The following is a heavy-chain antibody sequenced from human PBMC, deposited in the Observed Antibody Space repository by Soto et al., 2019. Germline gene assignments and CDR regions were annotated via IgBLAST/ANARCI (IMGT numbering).Heavy chain of an antibody. CDR1: GGSISSYY. J-gene: IGHJ5*02. CDR3: ASRPFSYSSRQQWGFDP. CDR2: IYYSGST. Sequence: QVQLQESGPGLVKPSETLSLTCTVSGGSISSYYWSWIRQPPGKGLEWIGYIYYSGSTNYNPSLKSRVTISVDTSKNQFSLKLSSVTAADTAVYYCASRPFSYSSRQQWGFDPWGQGTLVTVSS. V-gene: IGHV4-59*08. D-gene: IGHD6-13*01.